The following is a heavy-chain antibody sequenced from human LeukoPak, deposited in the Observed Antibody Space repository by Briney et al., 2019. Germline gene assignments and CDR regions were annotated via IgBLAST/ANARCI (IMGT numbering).Heavy chain of an antibody. CDR3: ARPRWLQFGPHDC. Sequence: GGSLRLSCAASGFTFSSYGMHWVRQAPGKGLEWVASIKQDGIERHYVDSVRGRFTVSRDNARNSLYLQMNSLRAEDTAVYYCARPRWLQFGPHDCWGQGTLVTVSS. CDR2: IKQDGIER. CDR1: GFTFSSYG. J-gene: IGHJ4*02. D-gene: IGHD5-18*01. V-gene: IGHV3-7*01.